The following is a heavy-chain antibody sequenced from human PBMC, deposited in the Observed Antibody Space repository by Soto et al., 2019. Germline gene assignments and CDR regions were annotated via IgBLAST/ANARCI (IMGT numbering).Heavy chain of an antibody. CDR3: ARLDGYNSFDF. Sequence: QIQLQESGSGLVKPSRTLSLTCAVSGYSISSGGYYWSWIRQPQGKGLEWIGYIFHNGGTYYNPSLESRVTISLDRSKNQFSLKVSTVTPADTALYYCARLDGYNSFDFWGQGTLVTVSS. CDR1: GYSISSGGYY. D-gene: IGHD5-12*01. V-gene: IGHV4-30-2*01. J-gene: IGHJ4*02. CDR2: IFHNGGT.